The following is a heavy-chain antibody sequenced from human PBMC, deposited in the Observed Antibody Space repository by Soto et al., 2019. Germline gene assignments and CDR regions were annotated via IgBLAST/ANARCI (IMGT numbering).Heavy chain of an antibody. Sequence: GGSLRLTCAASGFTFSDYGMHWVRQAPGKGLEWVAVISYDGSNKYYADSVKGRFTISRDNSKNTLYLQMNSLRAEDTAVYYCAKSFDILTGSPIVLYYYYYGMDVWGQGTTVTVSS. CDR1: GFTFSDYG. J-gene: IGHJ6*02. V-gene: IGHV3-30*18. D-gene: IGHD3-9*01. CDR3: AKSFDILTGSPIVLYYYYYGMDV. CDR2: ISYDGSNK.